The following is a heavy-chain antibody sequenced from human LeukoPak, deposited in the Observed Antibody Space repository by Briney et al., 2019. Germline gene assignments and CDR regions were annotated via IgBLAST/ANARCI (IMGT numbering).Heavy chain of an antibody. CDR2: TYTSGST. Sequence: PSETLSLTCTVSGGSISSYYWSWIRQPAGKGLEWIGRTYTSGSTNYNPSLKSRVTMSVDTSKNQFSLKLSSVTAADTAVYYCARDTTTYGSEKYTIGMDVWGQGTTVTVSS. CDR3: ARDTTTYGSEKYTIGMDV. D-gene: IGHD3-10*01. CDR1: GGSISSYY. J-gene: IGHJ6*02. V-gene: IGHV4-4*07.